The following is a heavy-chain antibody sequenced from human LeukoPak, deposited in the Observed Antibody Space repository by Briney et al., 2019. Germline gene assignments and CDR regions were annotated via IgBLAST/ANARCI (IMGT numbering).Heavy chain of an antibody. Sequence: GGSLRLSCAASGFTLSSYAMSWVRQAPGKGLEWVSSISGSGGSIHYADSVKGRFTISRDNSKNTLFLQMDSLRADDTAVYYCAKGGAKATVTAGDHWGQGSLATVSS. D-gene: IGHD4-17*01. CDR1: GFTLSSYA. J-gene: IGHJ4*02. V-gene: IGHV3-23*01. CDR3: AKGGAKATVTAGDH. CDR2: ISGSGGSI.